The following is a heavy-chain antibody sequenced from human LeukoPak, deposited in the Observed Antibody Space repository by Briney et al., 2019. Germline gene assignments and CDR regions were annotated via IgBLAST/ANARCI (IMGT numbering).Heavy chain of an antibody. CDR1: GGSISSYY. V-gene: IGHV4-59*01. D-gene: IGHD3-3*01. Sequence: SETLSLTCTVSGGSISSYYWSWIRQPPGKGLEWIGYIYYSGSTNYNPSLKSRVTISVDTSKNQFSLKLSSVTAADTAVYYCARVPYYDFWSGDYDQLNWYFDLWGRGTLVTVSS. CDR2: IYYSGST. J-gene: IGHJ2*01. CDR3: ARVPYYDFWSGDYDQLNWYFDL.